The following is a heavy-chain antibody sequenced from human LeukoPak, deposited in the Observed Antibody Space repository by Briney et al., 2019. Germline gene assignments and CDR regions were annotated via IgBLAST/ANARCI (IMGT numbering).Heavy chain of an antibody. V-gene: IGHV4-59*13. Sequence: SETLSLTCTVSGGSISSYYWSWIRQPPGKGLEWIGYIYYSGSTNYNPSLQSRVTISVDTSKSQFSLKLRSVTAADTAVYYCAREGKNWYGYWHYWGQGTLVTVSS. CDR2: IYYSGST. J-gene: IGHJ4*02. D-gene: IGHD1-1*01. CDR1: GGSISSYY. CDR3: AREGKNWYGYWHY.